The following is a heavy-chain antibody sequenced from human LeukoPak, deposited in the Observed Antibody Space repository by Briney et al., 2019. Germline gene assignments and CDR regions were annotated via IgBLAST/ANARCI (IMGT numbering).Heavy chain of an antibody. D-gene: IGHD6-13*01. J-gene: IGHJ4*02. V-gene: IGHV1-2*02. CDR2: INPNSGGS. Sequence: ASPKVSCKASGYTFTGYYMHWVRQAPGQGLEWMGWINPNSGGSNYAQKFQVRVTMTRDTSISTAYMELSRLRSDDTAVYYCARGGAAAGYVGFDYWGQGTLVTVSS. CDR3: ARGGAAAGYVGFDY. CDR1: GYTFTGYY.